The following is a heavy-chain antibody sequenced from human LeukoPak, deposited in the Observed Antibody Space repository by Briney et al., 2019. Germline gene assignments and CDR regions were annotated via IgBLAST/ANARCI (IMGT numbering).Heavy chain of an antibody. D-gene: IGHD5-18*01. CDR1: GFTFSTYA. Sequence: PGGSLRLSCAASGFTFSTYAMSWVRQAPGKGLEWVSAISGSGGSTYYADSVKGRFTISRDNSKNTLYLQMNSLRAEDTAVYCCANRGRYSYGYGMDVWGQGTTVTVSS. CDR3: ANRGRYSYGYGMDV. CDR2: ISGSGGST. J-gene: IGHJ6*02. V-gene: IGHV3-23*01.